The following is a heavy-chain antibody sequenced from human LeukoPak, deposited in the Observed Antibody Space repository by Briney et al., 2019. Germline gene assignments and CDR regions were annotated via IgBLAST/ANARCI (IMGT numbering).Heavy chain of an antibody. CDR3: ARAHPRGVPAAIFY. J-gene: IGHJ4*02. V-gene: IGHV1-2*02. CDR2: INPNSGGT. Sequence: ASVKVSCKASGYTFTGYYMHWVRQAPGQGLEWMGWINPNSGGTNYAQKFQGRVTMTRDTSISTAYMALSRLRSDDTAVYYCARAHPRGVPAAIFYWGQGTLVTVSS. D-gene: IGHD2-2*01. CDR1: GYTFTGYY.